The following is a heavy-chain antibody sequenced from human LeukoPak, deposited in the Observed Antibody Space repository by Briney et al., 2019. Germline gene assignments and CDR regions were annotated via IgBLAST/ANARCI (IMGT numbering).Heavy chain of an antibody. CDR1: GYTFTSYA. D-gene: IGHD3-10*01. CDR3: ATMKNGGAFDI. CDR2: INAGNGNT. J-gene: IGHJ3*02. Sequence: GESLKISCKASGYTFTSYAMHWVRQAPGQRLEWMGWINAGNGNTKYSQEFQGRVTITRDTSASTAYMELSSLRSEDMAVYYCATMKNGGAFDIWGQGTMVTVSS. V-gene: IGHV1-3*03.